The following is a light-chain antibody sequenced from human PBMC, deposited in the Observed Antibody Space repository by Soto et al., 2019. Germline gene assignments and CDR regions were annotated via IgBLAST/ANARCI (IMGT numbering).Light chain of an antibody. Sequence: DVVLTHSPDSLAVSLGERASINCKSSQSVLYSSNNENYLAWYQQKPGQPPKLLIYRASTRESGVPDRFSGSGSGTDFTLTISSLEPEDFAVYYCQQRSNWPRLFGGGTKVDIK. V-gene: IGKV4-1*01. CDR2: RAS. CDR3: QQRSNWPRL. J-gene: IGKJ4*01. CDR1: QSVLYSSNNENY.